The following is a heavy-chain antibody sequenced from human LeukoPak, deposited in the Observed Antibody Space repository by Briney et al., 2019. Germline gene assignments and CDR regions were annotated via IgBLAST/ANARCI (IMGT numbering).Heavy chain of an antibody. Sequence: PSQTLSLTCTVSGGSISSGSYFWSWIRQPAGKGLEWIGRIYTSGSTDYTPSLQSRVTMSVDTSKNQFSLKLNSMTAADTAVYYCARDQQLSYCGGDCYPANWGQGTLVTVSS. CDR3: ARDQQLSYCGGDCYPAN. V-gene: IGHV4-61*02. CDR2: IYTSGST. D-gene: IGHD2-21*02. CDR1: GGSISSGSYF. J-gene: IGHJ4*02.